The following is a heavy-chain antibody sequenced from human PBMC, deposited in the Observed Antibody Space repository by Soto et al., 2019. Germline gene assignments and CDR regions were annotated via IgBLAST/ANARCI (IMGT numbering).Heavy chain of an antibody. CDR1: GYTFSSYG. Sequence: ASVNVSCKASGYTFSSYGISWVRQAPGQGLEWMGWISAYNGNTNYAQKFQGRVTMTTDTSTSRAFLELRSLRSDDTAVYYCARSPQHYYDSSGTTDYWGQGTLVTVSS. V-gene: IGHV1-18*01. J-gene: IGHJ4*02. CDR3: ARSPQHYYDSSGTTDY. CDR2: ISAYNGNT. D-gene: IGHD3-22*01.